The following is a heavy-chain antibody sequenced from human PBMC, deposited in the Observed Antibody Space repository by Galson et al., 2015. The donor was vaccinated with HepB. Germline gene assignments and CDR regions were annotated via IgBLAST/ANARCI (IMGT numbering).Heavy chain of an antibody. CDR2: LDGSGATT. D-gene: IGHD4-23*01. CDR3: AKDASNSWFDS. Sequence: SLRLSCAASGFTFSTCGMGWVRQAPGKGLEWVSTLDGSGATTYYADSVRGRFTISRDNSKKMLYLQMNSLRAEDTALYYCAKDASNSWFDSWGQGTLVTVSS. J-gene: IGHJ5*01. CDR1: GFTFSTCG. V-gene: IGHV3-23*01.